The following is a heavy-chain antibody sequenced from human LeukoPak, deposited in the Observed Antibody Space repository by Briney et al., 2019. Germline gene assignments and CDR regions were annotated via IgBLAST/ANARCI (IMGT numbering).Heavy chain of an antibody. CDR1: GFTSSNYA. CDR3: AKDSTAYNGVYDAFDL. CDR2: IGGGPT. D-gene: IGHD1-1*01. V-gene: IGHV3-23*01. Sequence: GGSLRLSCAASGFTSSNYAMNWGRQAPGRGLEWVSAIGGGPTFYAYSVKGRVTISRDDSKNTVYLQMNSLRADDTAVYYCAKDSTAYNGVYDAFDLWGQGTMVTVSS. J-gene: IGHJ3*01.